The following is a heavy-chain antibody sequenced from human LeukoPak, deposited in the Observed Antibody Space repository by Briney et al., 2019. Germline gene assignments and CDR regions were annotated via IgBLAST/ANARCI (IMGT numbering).Heavy chain of an antibody. CDR2: IYSSGSA. J-gene: IGHJ4*02. D-gene: IGHD2-2*01. CDR1: GGSISSYY. CDR3: ARLGYCGSAWCLADY. Sequence: SETLSLTCSVSGGSISSYYWGWIRQSPGKGLEWIGHIYSSGSASYNPSLKSRVTISVDTSKNQFSLKLSSVTTADTAVYYCARLGYCGSAWCLADYWGQGTLVTVSS. V-gene: IGHV4-59*08.